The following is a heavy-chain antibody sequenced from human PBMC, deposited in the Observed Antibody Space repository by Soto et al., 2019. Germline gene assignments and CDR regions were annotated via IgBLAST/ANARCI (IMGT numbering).Heavy chain of an antibody. Sequence: QVQLVQSGAEVKKPGSSVKVSCKASEGTFSSYAISWVRQAPGQGLEWMGGIIPIFGTANYAQKFQGRVTITADESTSTAYRELSSLRSEDTAVYYCARIRIAAAGTFDYWGQGTLVTVSS. CDR2: IIPIFGTA. J-gene: IGHJ4*02. V-gene: IGHV1-69*01. D-gene: IGHD6-13*01. CDR1: EGTFSSYA. CDR3: ARIRIAAAGTFDY.